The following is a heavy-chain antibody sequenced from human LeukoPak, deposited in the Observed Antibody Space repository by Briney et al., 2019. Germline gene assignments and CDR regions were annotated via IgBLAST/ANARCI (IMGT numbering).Heavy chain of an antibody. Sequence: GGSLRLSCAASGFTFSDYAMHWVRQAPGKGLEWVAVLSYGGTNKYYADSVKGRFTISRDNSKNTLYLQMNSLRAGDTAVYYCAKDSYDRSGYYYYYFAYWGQGTQVTVSS. CDR2: LSYGGTNK. J-gene: IGHJ4*02. D-gene: IGHD3-22*01. CDR3: AKDSYDRSGYYYYYFAY. V-gene: IGHV3-30-3*01. CDR1: GFTFSDYA.